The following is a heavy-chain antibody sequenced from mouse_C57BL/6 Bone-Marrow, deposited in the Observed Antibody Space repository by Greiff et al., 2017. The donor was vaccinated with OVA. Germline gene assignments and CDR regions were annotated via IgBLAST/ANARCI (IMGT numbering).Heavy chain of an antibody. D-gene: IGHD1-3*01. CDR1: GFTFTDYY. J-gene: IGHJ2*01. CDR2: IRNTANGYTT. V-gene: IGHV7-4*01. Sequence: EVQLMESGGGLVQPGASLRLSCAASGFTFTDYYMSWVRQPPGKAPEWLALIRNTANGYTTEYTASVKGRFTISSDNSQNILYLQRNTLTAEDSATYCCVKAVEWGGGMDYWGQGTTLTVSS. CDR3: VKAVEWGGGMDY.